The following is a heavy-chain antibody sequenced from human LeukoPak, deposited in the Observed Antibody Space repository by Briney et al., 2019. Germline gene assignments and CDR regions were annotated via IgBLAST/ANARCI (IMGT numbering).Heavy chain of an antibody. D-gene: IGHD2-8*01. Sequence: GGSLRLSCAASGFTFSSYAMSWVRQAPGKGLEWVPGISGSGGSTYYADSVKGRFTISRDNSKNTLYLQMNSLRAEDTAVYYCAKDLGYCTNGVCYNHFDYWGQGTLVTVSS. CDR3: AKDLGYCTNGVCYNHFDY. CDR2: ISGSGGST. J-gene: IGHJ4*02. CDR1: GFTFSSYA. V-gene: IGHV3-23*01.